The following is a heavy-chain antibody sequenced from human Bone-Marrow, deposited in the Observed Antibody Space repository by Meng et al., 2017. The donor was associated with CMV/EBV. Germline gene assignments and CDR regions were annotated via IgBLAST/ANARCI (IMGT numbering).Heavy chain of an antibody. CDR3: ARSQTGSYYGLDY. CDR2: IYPGDSDT. CDR1: GYSFTSYW. J-gene: IGHJ4*02. V-gene: IGHV5-51*01. D-gene: IGHD3-10*01. Sequence: GGSLRLSCKGSGYSFTSYWIGWVRQMPGKGLEWMGIIYPGDSDTRYSPAFQGQVTISADKSISTAYLQWSSLKASDTAIYYCARSQTGSYYGLDYCGQGTLVAVSS.